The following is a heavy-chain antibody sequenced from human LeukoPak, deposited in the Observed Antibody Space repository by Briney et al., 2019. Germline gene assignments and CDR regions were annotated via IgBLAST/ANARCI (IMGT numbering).Heavy chain of an antibody. V-gene: IGHV3-30-3*01. CDR2: ISYDGSNK. J-gene: IGHJ4*02. D-gene: IGHD3-22*01. Sequence: GRSLRLSCAASGFTFSSYAMHWVRQAPGKGLEWVAVISYDGSNKYYADSVKGRFTISRDNSKNTLYLQMNSLRAEDTAVYYCVRGPSDSSLPGYWGQGTLVAVSS. CDR1: GFTFSSYA. CDR3: VRGPSDSSLPGY.